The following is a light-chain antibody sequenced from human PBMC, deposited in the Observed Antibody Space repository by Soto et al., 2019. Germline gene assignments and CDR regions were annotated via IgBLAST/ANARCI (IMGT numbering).Light chain of an antibody. CDR1: SSDVGANNDY. CDR2: EAT. CDR3: SSYAGTDPYV. Sequence: QSVLTQPASASGSPGQSITISCTGTSSDVGANNDYVSWYQQHPGKVPKLIIYEATKRPSGVPDRFSGSKSGNTASLTVSGLQADDEADYYCSSYAGTDPYVFGTGTKVTVL. J-gene: IGLJ1*01. V-gene: IGLV2-8*01.